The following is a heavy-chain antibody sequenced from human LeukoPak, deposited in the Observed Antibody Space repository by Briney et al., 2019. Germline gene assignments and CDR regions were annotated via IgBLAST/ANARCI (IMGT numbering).Heavy chain of an antibody. V-gene: IGHV4-34*01. CDR1: GGSFSGYY. Sequence: SETLSLTCAVYGGSFSGYYWSWIRQPPGKGLEWIGEINHSGSTNYNPSLKSRVTTSVDTSKNQFSLKLSSVTAADTAVYYCARSHSNYKTFPFDYWGQGTLVTVSS. CDR3: ARSHSNYKTFPFDY. J-gene: IGHJ4*02. D-gene: IGHD4-4*01. CDR2: INHSGST.